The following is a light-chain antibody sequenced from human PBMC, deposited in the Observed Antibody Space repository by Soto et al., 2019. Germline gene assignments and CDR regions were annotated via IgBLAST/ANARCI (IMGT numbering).Light chain of an antibody. Sequence: QSVLAHPASVSGSPGQSISISCTGTRSDVGGYKHVSWYQQHPGKVPRLIIFDVSSRPSGVSHRFSGSKSGDTASLTISGLQAEDEADYYCSSYTSVNLYVFGTGTKVTVL. J-gene: IGLJ1*01. V-gene: IGLV2-14*03. CDR2: DVS. CDR1: RSDVGGYKH. CDR3: SSYTSVNLYV.